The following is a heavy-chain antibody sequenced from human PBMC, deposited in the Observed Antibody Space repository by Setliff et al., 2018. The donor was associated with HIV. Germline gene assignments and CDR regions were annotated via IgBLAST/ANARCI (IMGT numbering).Heavy chain of an antibody. CDR2: ISGYNGWT. CDR1: GYTFTSYG. CDR3: ARWVDDNSEGSYYHYMDV. Sequence: ASVKVSCKASGYTFTSYGVRWVRQAPGQGLEWMGLISGYNGWTKYPQKFQGRVTMTTDTSTSTVYMELTSLTSDDTAVYYCARWVDDNSEGSYYHYMDVWGNGASVTVSS. D-gene: IGHD6-25*01. V-gene: IGHV1-18*01. J-gene: IGHJ6*03.